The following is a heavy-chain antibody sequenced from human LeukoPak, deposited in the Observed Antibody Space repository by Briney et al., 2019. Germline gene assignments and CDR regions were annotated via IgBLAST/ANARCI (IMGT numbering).Heavy chain of an antibody. D-gene: IGHD1-14*01. CDR2: INAGNGNT. CDR1: GSTFTSYA. Sequence: ASVNVSCNSSGSTFTSYAMHWVRQAPGQRLEWMGWINAGNGNTKYSHKFQGRVTITRDTSARTAYMELSRLRSEDTAVYFCARARTTGWLIDYWGQGTLVTVSS. CDR3: ARARTTGWLIDY. V-gene: IGHV1-3*01. J-gene: IGHJ4*02.